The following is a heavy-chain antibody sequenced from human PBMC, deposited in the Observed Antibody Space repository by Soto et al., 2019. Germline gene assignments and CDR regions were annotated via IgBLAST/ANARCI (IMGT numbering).Heavy chain of an antibody. CDR2: INPNSGGT. V-gene: IGHV1-2*04. J-gene: IGHJ3*02. D-gene: IGHD3-22*01. Sequence: GASVKVSCKASGYTFTGYYMHWVRQAPGQGLEWMGWINPNSGGTNYAQKFQGWVTMTRDTSISTAYMELSRLRSDDTAVYYCAISYYYDSSGYYYSDAFDIWGQGTMVTVSS. CDR3: AISYYYDSSGYYYSDAFDI. CDR1: GYTFTGYY.